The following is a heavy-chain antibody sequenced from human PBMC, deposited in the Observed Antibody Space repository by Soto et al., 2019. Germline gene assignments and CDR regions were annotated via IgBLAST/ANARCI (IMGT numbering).Heavy chain of an antibody. D-gene: IGHD2-15*01. CDR1: GYTFTNYG. CDR2: INAGNGNT. Sequence: QVQIVQSGAEVKRPGASVKVSCKASGYTFTNYGIHWVRQAPGQRLEWMGWINAGNGNTKYSQDSKDRVTITRDTSANTAYLELSSLRFEDTVLYYCARDCSGDGCYVGSLDHWGQGTLVTVSS. J-gene: IGHJ4*02. V-gene: IGHV1-3*01. CDR3: ARDCSGDGCYVGSLDH.